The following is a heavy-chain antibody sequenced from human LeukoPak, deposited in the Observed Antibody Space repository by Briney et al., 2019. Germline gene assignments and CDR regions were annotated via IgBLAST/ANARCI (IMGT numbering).Heavy chain of an antibody. V-gene: IGHV3-23*01. CDR3: AKQNSPGTFDT. CDR1: GFTFTNYA. Sequence: AGGSLRLSCAASGFTFTNYAMTWVRQAPGKGLEWVSAVSGSGTRYYADSVKGRLTISRDNSKNTVYLQMNSLRAEDTAIYYCAKQNSPGTFDTWGQGTKVTVSS. D-gene: IGHD4-23*01. CDR2: VSGSGTR. J-gene: IGHJ3*02.